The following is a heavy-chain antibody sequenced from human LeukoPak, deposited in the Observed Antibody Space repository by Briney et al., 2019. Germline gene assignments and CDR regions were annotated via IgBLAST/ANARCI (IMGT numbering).Heavy chain of an antibody. Sequence: SETLSLTCTVSGGSIRSYYWSWIRQPAGKGLEWIGRIYTSGSTNYNPSLKSRVTMSVDTSKNQFSLKLSSVTAADTAVYYCARYARYSGSVNWFDPWGQGTLVTVSS. V-gene: IGHV4-4*07. CDR3: ARYARYSGSVNWFDP. CDR1: GGSIRSYY. D-gene: IGHD1-26*01. J-gene: IGHJ5*02. CDR2: IYTSGST.